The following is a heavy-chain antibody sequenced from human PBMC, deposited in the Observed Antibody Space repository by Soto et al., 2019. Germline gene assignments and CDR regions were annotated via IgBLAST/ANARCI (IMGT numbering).Heavy chain of an antibody. V-gene: IGHV4-31*03. CDR3: AKTARADYGDYYFDY. J-gene: IGHJ4*02. CDR2: IYYSGST. D-gene: IGHD4-17*01. Sequence: QVQLQESGPGLVKPSQTLSLTCTVSGGSISSGGSYWSWIRQHPGKGLEWIGYIYYSGSTYYNPSLRSRVTISVDTSKNQFSLKLSSVTAADTAVYYCAKTARADYGDYYFDYWGQGTRVTVSS. CDR1: GGSISSGGSY.